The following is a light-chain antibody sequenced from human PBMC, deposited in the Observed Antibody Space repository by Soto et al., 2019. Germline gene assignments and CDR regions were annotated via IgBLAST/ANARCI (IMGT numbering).Light chain of an antibody. CDR2: AAS. Sequence: DIQMTQSPPSLSASVGDRVTITCRASQDISDYLAWYQQKPGQVPKLLISAASTGASGIPPRFSGSGSGTEFTLTIDRLQSADFAVYYCQQYGRWPVTFGGGTKVDIK. CDR1: QDISDY. V-gene: IGKV1-27*01. J-gene: IGKJ4*01. CDR3: QQYGRWPVT.